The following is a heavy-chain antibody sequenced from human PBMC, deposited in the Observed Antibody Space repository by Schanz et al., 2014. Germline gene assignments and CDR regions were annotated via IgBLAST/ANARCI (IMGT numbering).Heavy chain of an antibody. Sequence: EVQLVESGGGLVQPGRSLRLSCAASGFTFDDYAMHWVRQAPGKGLEWVSGISWNSGSIGYEDSVKGRFTISRDNAKNSLYLQMNSLRAEDTAVYFCARDGGRDGYNLAFDVWGQGTLVTVS. CDR1: GFTFDDYA. D-gene: IGHD5-12*01. J-gene: IGHJ3*01. CDR3: ARDGGRDGYNLAFDV. V-gene: IGHV3-9*01. CDR2: ISWNSGSI.